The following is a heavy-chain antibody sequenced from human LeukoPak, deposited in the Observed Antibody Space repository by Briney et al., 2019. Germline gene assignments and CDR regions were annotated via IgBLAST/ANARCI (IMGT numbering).Heavy chain of an antibody. Sequence: PGGSLRLSCAASGFTFSSYGMSWVRQAPGKGLEWVSGIRNSGSYTYYADSVKGRFTISRGNAKNSLYLQMNSLRAEDTAVYYCARDGASGSYDYWGQGTLVTVSS. V-gene: IGHV3-21*01. D-gene: IGHD1-26*01. CDR2: IRNSGSYT. J-gene: IGHJ4*02. CDR3: ARDGASGSYDY. CDR1: GFTFSSYG.